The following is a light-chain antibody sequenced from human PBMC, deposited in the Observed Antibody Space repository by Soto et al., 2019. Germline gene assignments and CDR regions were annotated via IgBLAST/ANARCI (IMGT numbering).Light chain of an antibody. CDR2: DVT. J-gene: IGLJ2*01. CDR3: SSYTSTNTLV. V-gene: IGLV2-14*01. CDR1: RSDAGGYNF. Sequence: QSVLTQPASVSGSPGQSITISCTGTRSDAGGYNFVSWYQQHPGKVPTLLIYDVTHRPSGVSNRFSASKSANTASLTISGLQAEDEADYYCSSYTSTNTLVFGGGTKVTVL.